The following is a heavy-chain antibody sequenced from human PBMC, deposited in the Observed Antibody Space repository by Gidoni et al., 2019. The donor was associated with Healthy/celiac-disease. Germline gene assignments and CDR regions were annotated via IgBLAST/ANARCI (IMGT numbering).Heavy chain of an antibody. CDR1: GYSFTSYW. Sequence: EVQLVQSGAEVKKPGESLKISCKGSGYSFTSYWVGWVRRMPGKGLECMGIIYPSDSDTRYIPSFQGQVTISADKSISTAYLQWSSLKASDTAMYYCAGRTPSSGHSFDPWGQGTLVTVSS. V-gene: IGHV5-51*01. J-gene: IGHJ5*02. D-gene: IGHD6-19*01. CDR2: IYPSDSDT. CDR3: AGRTPSSGHSFDP.